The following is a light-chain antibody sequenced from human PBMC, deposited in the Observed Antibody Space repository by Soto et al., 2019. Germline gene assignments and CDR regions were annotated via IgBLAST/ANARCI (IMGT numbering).Light chain of an antibody. J-gene: IGKJ1*01. Sequence: EIVMTQATATLSVSPGERATLSCRASQSISSNLAWYQQKPGQAPRLLIYGASTRATGIPARFSGSGSGTEFTLTISSLQSEDFAVYYCQQYKNWLTWTFGQGTKVEIK. CDR3: QQYKNWLTWT. CDR1: QSISSN. V-gene: IGKV3-15*01. CDR2: GAS.